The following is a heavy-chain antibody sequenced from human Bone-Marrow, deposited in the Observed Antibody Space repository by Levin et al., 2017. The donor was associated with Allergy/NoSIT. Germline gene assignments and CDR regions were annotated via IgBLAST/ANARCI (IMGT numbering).Heavy chain of an antibody. CDR1: GFTFSTYW. D-gene: IGHD2-21*02. J-gene: IGHJ4*02. CDR3: VRDLAGGDGN. V-gene: IGHV3-74*01. CDR2: INENGIIT. Sequence: GGSLRLSCAASGFTFSTYWFHWVRHGPGEGLVWVSRINENGIITDYADSVKGRFTISRDNARNTLYLQMNNLRADDTAVYYCVRDLAGGDGNWGQGILVTVSS.